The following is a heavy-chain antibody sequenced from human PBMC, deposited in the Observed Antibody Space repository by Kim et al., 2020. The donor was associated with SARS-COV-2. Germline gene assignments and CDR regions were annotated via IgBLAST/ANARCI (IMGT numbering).Heavy chain of an antibody. D-gene: IGHD3-10*01. Sequence: SETLSLTCTVSGGSISSSSYYWGWIRQPPGKGLEWIGSIYYSGSTYYNPSLKSRVTISVDTSKNQFSLKLSSVTAADTAVYYCARGIIGTLWFGELFNTPRYNWFDPWGQGTLVTVSS. CDR1: GGSISSSSYY. CDR3: ARGIIGTLWFGELFNTPRYNWFDP. J-gene: IGHJ5*02. CDR2: IYYSGST. V-gene: IGHV4-39*01.